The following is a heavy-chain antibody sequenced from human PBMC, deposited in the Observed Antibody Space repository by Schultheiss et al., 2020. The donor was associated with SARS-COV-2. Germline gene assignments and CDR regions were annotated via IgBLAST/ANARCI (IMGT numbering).Heavy chain of an antibody. CDR2: IKQDGSEK. CDR1: GFTFSSYW. Sequence: GGSLRLSCAASGFTFSSYWMSWVRQAPGKGLEWVANIKQDGSEKYYVDSVKGRFTISRDNAKNSLYLQMNSLRAEDTAVYYCAKDQREWHYNDENWFDPWGQGTLVTVSS. J-gene: IGHJ5*02. V-gene: IGHV3-7*03. D-gene: IGHD3-3*01. CDR3: AKDQREWHYNDENWFDP.